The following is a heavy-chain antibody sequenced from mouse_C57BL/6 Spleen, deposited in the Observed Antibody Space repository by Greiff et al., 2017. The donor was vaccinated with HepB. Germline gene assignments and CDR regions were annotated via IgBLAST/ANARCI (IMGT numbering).Heavy chain of an antibody. V-gene: IGHV1-82*01. CDR1: GYAFSSSW. CDR3: ARYGGDYEGYYAMDY. CDR2: IYPGDGDT. D-gene: IGHD2-4*01. Sequence: QVQLKESGPELVKPGASVKISCKASGYAFSSSWMNWVKQRPGKGLEWIGRIYPGDGDTNYNGKFKGKATLTADKSSSTAYMQLSSLTSEDSAVYFCARYGGDYEGYYAMDYWGQGTSVTVSS. J-gene: IGHJ4*01.